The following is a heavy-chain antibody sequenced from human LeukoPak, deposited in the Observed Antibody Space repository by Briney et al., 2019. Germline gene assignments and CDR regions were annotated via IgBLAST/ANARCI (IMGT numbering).Heavy chain of an antibody. CDR3: ARRNYYDGSGYPGAVDD. V-gene: IGHV3-48*04. J-gene: IGHJ4*02. CDR2: ISGSSRTI. D-gene: IGHD3-22*01. Sequence: GGSLRLSCAVSGFSFRTSPMSWVRQPPGKGLEWVSSISGSSRTIYYADSVEGRFTISRDNAKNSLYLQMNSLRAEDTALYYCARRNYYDGSGYPGAVDDWGQGTLVTVSS. CDR1: GFSFRTSP.